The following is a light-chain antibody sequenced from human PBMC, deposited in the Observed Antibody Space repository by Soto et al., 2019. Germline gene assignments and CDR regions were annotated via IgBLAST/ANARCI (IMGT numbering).Light chain of an antibody. V-gene: IGLV2-14*01. CDR2: EVS. Sequence: QSALTQPASVSGSPGQSITISCTGASSDVGGYNYVSWYQQHPGKAPKLMIYEVSNRPSGVSNRFSGSKSGNTASLTISGLQAEDEADYYCSSYTSSSTYVFGPGTKVTV. J-gene: IGLJ1*01. CDR3: SSYTSSSTYV. CDR1: SSDVGGYNY.